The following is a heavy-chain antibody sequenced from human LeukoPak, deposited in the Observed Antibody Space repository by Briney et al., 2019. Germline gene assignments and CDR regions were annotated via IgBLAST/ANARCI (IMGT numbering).Heavy chain of an antibody. J-gene: IGHJ4*02. V-gene: IGHV3-30*18. CDR2: ISYDGSNK. D-gene: IGHD3-22*01. Sequence: PGRSLRLSCAASGFTFSSYGMHWVRQAPGKGLEWVAVISYDGSNKYYADSVKGRFTISRDNSKNTLYLQMNSLRAEDTAVYYCAKPATMIVVVITSFDYWGQGTLATVSS. CDR3: AKPATMIVVVITSFDY. CDR1: GFTFSSYG.